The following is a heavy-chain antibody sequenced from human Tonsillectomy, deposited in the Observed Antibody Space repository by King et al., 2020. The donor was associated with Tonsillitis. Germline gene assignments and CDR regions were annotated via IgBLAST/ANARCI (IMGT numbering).Heavy chain of an antibody. CDR3: AKPPPDFYDYYYGMDV. CDR2: ISYYGIKK. D-gene: IGHD3/OR15-3a*01. V-gene: IGHV3-30*18. CDR1: GFSFSSYG. J-gene: IGHJ6*02. Sequence: VQLVESGGGVGQPGRSLRPSCAASGFSFSSYGLKWVRQAPGKGLEGVAAISYYGIKKYYGDSVEGRFTISRDNSKTTLYLQMNSLRVEDTAVYYCAKPPPDFYDYYYGMDVWGQGTTVSVSS.